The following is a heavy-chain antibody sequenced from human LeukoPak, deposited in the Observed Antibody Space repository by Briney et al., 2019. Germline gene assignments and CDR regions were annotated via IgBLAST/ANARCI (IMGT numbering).Heavy chain of an antibody. Sequence: GGSLRLSCAASGFPFSNHAMSWVRQPPGKGLEWVAAISNGNTYYADSVRGRFAISRDDSKNMVYLQMNSLRDEDTALYYCVREAGYCASVCLKSNWFDPWGQGALVTVSS. CDR1: GFPFSNHA. V-gene: IGHV3-23*01. J-gene: IGHJ5*02. D-gene: IGHD2-15*01. CDR2: ISNGNT. CDR3: VREAGYCASVCLKSNWFDP.